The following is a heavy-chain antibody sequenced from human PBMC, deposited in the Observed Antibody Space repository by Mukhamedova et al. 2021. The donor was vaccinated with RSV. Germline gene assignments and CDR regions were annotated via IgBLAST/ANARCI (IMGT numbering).Heavy chain of an antibody. J-gene: IGHJ4*02. CDR2: INNVGST. Sequence: YWAWVRQFAGKKLEWMGRINNVGSTNYNPSLWGRLRMSVDSSENEATLKMTSVTAADTAIYYCARMGIETSFQDWGQGIPVT. CDR3: ARMGIETSFQD. CDR1: Y. V-gene: IGHV4-4*07. D-gene: IGHD2/OR15-2a*01.